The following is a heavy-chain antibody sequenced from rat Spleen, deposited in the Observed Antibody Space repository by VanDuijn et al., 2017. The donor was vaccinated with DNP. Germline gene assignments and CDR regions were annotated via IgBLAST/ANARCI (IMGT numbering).Heavy chain of an antibody. Sequence: EVKLVESGGGLVQPGRSLKLYCAASGFNFNDYWMGWVRQAPGKGLEWIGEINKASGKIIQSPTLKDKFAISRGNAQNTLYLQMNKLGTEDTAIYHCAKGPNYGGWSDYFDYWGQGVMVTVSS. V-gene: IGHV4-2*01. J-gene: IGHJ2*01. D-gene: IGHD1-11*01. CDR2: INKASGKI. CDR1: GFNFNDYW. CDR3: AKGPNYGGWSDYFDY.